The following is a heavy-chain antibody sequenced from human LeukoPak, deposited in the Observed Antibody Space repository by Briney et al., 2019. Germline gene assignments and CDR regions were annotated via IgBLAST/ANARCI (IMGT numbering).Heavy chain of an antibody. J-gene: IGHJ3*02. CDR2: IWYDGSNK. CDR1: GFTFSSYG. CDR3: TRGYSGSWIYAFDI. V-gene: IGHV3-33*01. D-gene: IGHD2-15*01. Sequence: GGSLRLSCAASGFTFSSYGMHWVRQAPGKGLEWVAVIWYDGSNKYYADSVKGRFTISRDNSKNTLYLQMNSLRAEDTAVYHCTRGYSGSWIYAFDIWGQGTLVTVSS.